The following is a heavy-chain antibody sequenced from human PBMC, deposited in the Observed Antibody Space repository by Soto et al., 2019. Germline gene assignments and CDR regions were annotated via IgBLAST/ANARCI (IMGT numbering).Heavy chain of an antibody. D-gene: IGHD3-3*01. CDR3: ARVAPYYDFWSGYYTGLRFDP. Sequence: SEYLSLTCAVYGGSFSGYYWSWLRTPPGKGLEWIGEINHSGSTNYNPSLKSRVTISVDTSKNQFSLKLSSVTAADTAVYYCARVAPYYDFWSGYYTGLRFDPWGQGNLVTVSS. J-gene: IGHJ5*02. V-gene: IGHV4-34*01. CDR2: INHSGST. CDR1: GGSFSGYY.